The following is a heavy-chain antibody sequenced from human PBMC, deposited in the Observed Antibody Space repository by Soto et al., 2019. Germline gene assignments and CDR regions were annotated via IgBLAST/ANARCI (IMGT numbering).Heavy chain of an antibody. V-gene: IGHV4-4*02. CDR1: GGSITSNNW. Sequence: QVQLQESGPGLVKPSGTLSLTCAVSGGSITSNNWWSWVRQPPGKGLEWIGEIYYSGNTNYNPSLRGRVSMPVDKSQNQFSLWLTSVTAADSAVYYCARGFGHTSSWYFDLWGQGILITVSS. CDR3: ARGFGHTSSWYFDL. J-gene: IGHJ4*02. D-gene: IGHD6-13*01. CDR2: IYYSGNT.